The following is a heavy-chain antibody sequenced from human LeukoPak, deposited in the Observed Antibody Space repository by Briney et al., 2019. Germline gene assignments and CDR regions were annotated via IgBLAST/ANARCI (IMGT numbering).Heavy chain of an antibody. J-gene: IGHJ5*02. CDR3: ARGAVADPQPFSNIAAAGKGDWFDP. V-gene: IGHV1-8*03. D-gene: IGHD6-13*01. CDR2: MNPNSGNT. CDR1: GYTFTNYD. Sequence: ASVKVSCKASGYTFTNYDINWGRQTTGQGLEWMGWMNPNSGNTDYEQKFQGRVTITRNTSISTAYMELSSLRSEDKAVYYCARGAVADPQPFSNIAAAGKGDWFDPWGQGTLVTVSS.